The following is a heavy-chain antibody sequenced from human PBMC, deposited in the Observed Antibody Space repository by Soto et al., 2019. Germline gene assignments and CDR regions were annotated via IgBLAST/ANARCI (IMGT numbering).Heavy chain of an antibody. V-gene: IGHV1-18*01. J-gene: IGHJ6*02. CDR1: GYTFTSYV. CDR3: ARVVATVAGPYGMDV. D-gene: IGHD6-19*01. Sequence: QVQLVQSGAEVKKPGASVKVSCRASGYTFTSYVISWVRQAPAQGLEWMGWISAYNGNTNFAQKLQGRVTMXXDXAXXKAYMELRSLRSDDTAVYYCARVVATVAGPYGMDVWGQGTTVTVSS. CDR2: ISAYNGNT.